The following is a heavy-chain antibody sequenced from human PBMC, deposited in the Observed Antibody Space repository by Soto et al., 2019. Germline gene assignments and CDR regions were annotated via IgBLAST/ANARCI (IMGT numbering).Heavy chain of an antibody. CDR1: GGSFSGYY. D-gene: IGHD2-2*03. V-gene: IGHV4-34*01. CDR2: INHSGST. Sequence: PSETLSLTCAVYGGSFSGYYWSWIRQPPGKGLEWIGEINHSGSTNYNPSLKSRVTISVDTSKNQFSLKLSSATAADTAVYYCARAGRIGYCSSTSCRSYYYYGMDVWDQGTTVTVSS. J-gene: IGHJ6*02. CDR3: ARAGRIGYCSSTSCRSYYYYGMDV.